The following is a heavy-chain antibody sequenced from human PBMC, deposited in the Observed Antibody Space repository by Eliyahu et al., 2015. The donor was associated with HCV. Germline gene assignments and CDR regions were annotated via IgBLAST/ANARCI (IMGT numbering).Heavy chain of an antibody. Sequence: EVQLVESGGGLVKPGGSLRLSCAASGFTFSSYSMNWVRQAPGKGLEWVSSIDASTSYIYYADSVKGRFTISRDKNSLYLQMNSLRAEDTAVYYCARDPYGYSYLYYFDYWGQGTLVTVSP. V-gene: IGHV3-21*01. CDR1: GFTFSSYS. D-gene: IGHD5-18*01. J-gene: IGHJ4*02. CDR3: ARDPYGYSYLYYFDY. CDR2: IDASTSYI.